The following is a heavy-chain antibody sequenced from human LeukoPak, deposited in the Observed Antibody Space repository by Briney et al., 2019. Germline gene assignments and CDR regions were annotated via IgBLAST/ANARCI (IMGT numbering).Heavy chain of an antibody. CDR3: ASEGEACSGGSCYSAFDY. CDR1: GFTFSSYW. V-gene: IGHV3-74*01. Sequence: GGSLRLSCAASGFTFSSYWMHWVRQVPGKGLVWVSRINSDGSSTSYADSVKGRFIISRDNAKNTLYLQMNSLRAEDTAVYYCASEGEACSGGSCYSAFDYWGQGTLVTVSS. J-gene: IGHJ4*02. CDR2: INSDGSST. D-gene: IGHD2-15*01.